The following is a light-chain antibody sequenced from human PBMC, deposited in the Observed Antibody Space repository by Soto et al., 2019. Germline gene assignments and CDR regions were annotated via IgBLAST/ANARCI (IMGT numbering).Light chain of an antibody. V-gene: IGKV3-15*01. CDR3: QQYNNWPPGVT. CDR1: QSVSSN. Sequence: EIVMTQSPATLSVSPGKRATLSCRASQSVSSNLAWYQQKPGQAPRLLIYGASTRATGIPARFSGSGSGTEFALTISSLQSEDFAVYYCQQYNNWPPGVTFGPGTKVDIK. CDR2: GAS. J-gene: IGKJ3*01.